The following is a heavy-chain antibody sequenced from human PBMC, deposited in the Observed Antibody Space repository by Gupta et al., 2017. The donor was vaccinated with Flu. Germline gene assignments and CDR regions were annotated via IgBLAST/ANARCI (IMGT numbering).Heavy chain of an antibody. V-gene: IGHV1-2*02. J-gene: IGHJ4*02. CDR2: INPDGGGT. Sequence: QVHLVQSGAEMQQPRASVKVSCKASGYTFIDYYINWVRQAPGQGLEWMGGINPDGGGTRVSKKFQGRVAMTRDTSINTAYMELSSLTSDDTAIYFCTRNRGGRDAFDDGGQGTLVSVSS. CDR3: TRNRGGRDAFDD. CDR1: GYTFIDYY. D-gene: IGHD3-10*01.